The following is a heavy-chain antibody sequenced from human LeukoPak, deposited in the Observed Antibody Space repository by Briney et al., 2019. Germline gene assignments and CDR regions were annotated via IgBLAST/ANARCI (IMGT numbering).Heavy chain of an antibody. V-gene: IGHV4-39*07. D-gene: IGHD7-27*01. J-gene: IGHJ4*02. Sequence: SETLSLTCTVSGGSISSSSYYWGWIRQPPGKGLEWIGSIYYSGSTYYNPSLKSRVTISVDTSKNQFSLKLSSVTAADTAVYYCAREGAGDPFFDYWGQGTLVTVSS. CDR1: GGSISSSSYY. CDR2: IYYSGST. CDR3: AREGAGDPFFDY.